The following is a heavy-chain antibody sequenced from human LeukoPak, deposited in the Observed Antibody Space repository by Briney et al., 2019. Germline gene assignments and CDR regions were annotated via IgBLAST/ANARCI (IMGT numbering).Heavy chain of an antibody. CDR1: GFTFSSTW. V-gene: IGHV3-74*01. D-gene: IGHD2-15*01. CDR2: ITSDGSST. J-gene: IGHJ3*02. CDR3: ARALRYCSGGSCYSGGIDAIDI. Sequence: GGSLRLSCAASGFTFSSTWMHWVRQAPGKGLVWVSRITSDGSSTIYADSVKGRFTISRDNAKNTLYLQMNSLRAEDTAVYYCARALRYCSGGSCYSGGIDAIDIWGQGTMVTVSS.